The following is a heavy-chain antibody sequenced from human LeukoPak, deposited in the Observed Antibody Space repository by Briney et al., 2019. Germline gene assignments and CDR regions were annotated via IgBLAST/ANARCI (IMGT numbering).Heavy chain of an antibody. J-gene: IGHJ6*02. CDR1: GFTFSSYA. Sequence: GGSLRLSCAASGFTFSSYAMSWVRQAPGKGLEWVSAISGSGGSTYYADSVKGRFTISRGNSKNTLYLQMNSLRAEDTAVYYCAKFGGGAVYYYDSSGYSAYYGMDVWGQGTTVTVSS. CDR2: ISGSGGST. V-gene: IGHV3-23*01. D-gene: IGHD3-22*01. CDR3: AKFGGGAVYYYDSSGYSAYYGMDV.